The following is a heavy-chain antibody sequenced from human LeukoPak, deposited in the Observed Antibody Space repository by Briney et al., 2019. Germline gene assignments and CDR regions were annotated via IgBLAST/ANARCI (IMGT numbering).Heavy chain of an antibody. J-gene: IGHJ4*02. CDR2: IYTSGST. CDR1: GGSISSYY. V-gene: IGHV4-4*07. CDR3: ARGGGPGVRGVKRFDY. D-gene: IGHD3-10*01. Sequence: SETLSLTCTVSGGSISSYYWSWIRQPAGKGLEWIGRIYTSGSTNYNPSLKSRVTMSVDTSKNQFSLKLSSVTAADTAVYYCARGGGPGVRGVKRFDYWGQGTLVTVSS.